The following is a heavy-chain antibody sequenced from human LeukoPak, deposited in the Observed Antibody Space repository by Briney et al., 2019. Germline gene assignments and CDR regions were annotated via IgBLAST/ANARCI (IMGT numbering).Heavy chain of an antibody. CDR1: GSSFTSYW. V-gene: IGHV5-51*01. Sequence: GASLEISCKGAGSSFTSYWIGWGRPLAGKGLEWMGIIYSGDSDTRYSPSFQGQVTISADKSISTAFLQWSSLKASDTAMYYCARQLYSSGWYGQSKPFDFWGQGTLVTVSS. CDR3: ARQLYSSGWYGQSKPFDF. D-gene: IGHD6-19*01. CDR2: IYSGDSDT. J-gene: IGHJ4*02.